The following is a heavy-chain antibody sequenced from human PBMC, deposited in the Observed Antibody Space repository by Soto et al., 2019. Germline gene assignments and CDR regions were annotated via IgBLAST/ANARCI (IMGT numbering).Heavy chain of an antibody. V-gene: IGHV5-51*01. J-gene: IGHJ4*02. CDR3: ARTFDSSGYEGSDFDQ. D-gene: IGHD3-22*01. Sequence: EVQLVQSGAEVKKPGESLKISCKGSGYYFASYWIGWVRQKPGKGLEWMGIIYPDDSDTKYSPSFQGQVTISADKSINTAFLQWRALKASDTAIYYCARTFDSSGYEGSDFDQWGRGTQVTVSS. CDR2: IYPDDSDT. CDR1: GYYFASYW.